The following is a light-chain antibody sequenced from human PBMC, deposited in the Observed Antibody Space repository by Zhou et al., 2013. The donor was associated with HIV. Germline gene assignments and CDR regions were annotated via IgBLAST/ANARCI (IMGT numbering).Light chain of an antibody. Sequence: EIVMTQSPATLSVSPGERATLSCRASQSVSSNLAWYQQKPGQVPRLLIYATSTRATGIPARFRGSGSGTDFTLTITSLQSEDFAVYYCQQYDDWPLTFGQGTKVEVK. CDR2: ATS. V-gene: IGKV3-15*01. CDR3: QQYDDWPLT. J-gene: IGKJ1*01. CDR1: QSVSSN.